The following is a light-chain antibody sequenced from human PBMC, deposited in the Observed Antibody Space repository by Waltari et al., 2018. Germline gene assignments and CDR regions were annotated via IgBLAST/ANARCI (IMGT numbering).Light chain of an antibody. CDR1: QSVRNN. CDR2: GAS. V-gene: IGKV3-15*01. CDR3: QQYNNWPPWK. Sequence: EIVMTQSPATLSVSPGERATLSCRASQSVRNNLVWYQQKPGQAPRLLSYGASTRVTGIPARFSVSGSGTEFTCTISSLQSEDFAVYYCQQYNNWPPWKFGQGTKVEIK. J-gene: IGKJ1*01.